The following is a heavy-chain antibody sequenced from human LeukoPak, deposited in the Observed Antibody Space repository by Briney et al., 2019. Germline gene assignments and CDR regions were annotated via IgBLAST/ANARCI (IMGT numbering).Heavy chain of an antibody. CDR3: ARVGYDILTGSRDDAFDI. CDR2: ISSISSSYI. V-gene: IGHV3-21*04. J-gene: IGHJ3*02. Sequence: GGSLRLSCAASGFTFNNYNMNWVRQAPGKGLEWVSSISSISSSYIYYADSVKGRFTISRDNAKNSLYPQMNSLRAEDTAVYYCARVGYDILTGSRDDAFDIWGQGTMVTVSS. D-gene: IGHD3-9*01. CDR1: GFTFNNYN.